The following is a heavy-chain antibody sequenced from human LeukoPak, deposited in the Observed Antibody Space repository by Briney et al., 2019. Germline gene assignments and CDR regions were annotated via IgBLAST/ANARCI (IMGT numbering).Heavy chain of an antibody. V-gene: IGHV1-18*04. J-gene: IGHJ3*02. CDR2: ISPYNDYT. Sequence: ASVTVSCKASGYTFTNYGISWVRQAPGQGLAGMGWISPYNDYTNYAQKLQGRVTMTTDTSTSTGYMELRSLRSDDTAVYYCARWYCSSTSCYAGAFDMWGRGTMVTVSS. CDR3: ARWYCSSTSCYAGAFDM. CDR1: GYTFTNYG. D-gene: IGHD2-2*01.